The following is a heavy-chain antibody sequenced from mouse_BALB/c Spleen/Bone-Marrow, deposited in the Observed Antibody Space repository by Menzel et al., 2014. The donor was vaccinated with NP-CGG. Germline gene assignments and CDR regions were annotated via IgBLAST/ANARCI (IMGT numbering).Heavy chain of an antibody. D-gene: IGHD1-1*01. Sequence: EVQPQQSGAELVKPGASVKLSYTASGFNIKDTYIHWVKQRPEQGLEWIGGIDPANGNTKYDPKFQGKATITADTSSNTAYLQLSSLTSEDTAVYYCARDYGRTAWFAYWGQGTLVTVSA. CDR3: ARDYGRTAWFAY. CDR2: IDPANGNT. V-gene: IGHV14-3*02. CDR1: GFNIKDTY. J-gene: IGHJ3*01.